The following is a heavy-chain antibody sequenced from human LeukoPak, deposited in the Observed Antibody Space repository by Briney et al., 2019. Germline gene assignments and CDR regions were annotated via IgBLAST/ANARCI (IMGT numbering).Heavy chain of an antibody. CDR3: AKDVRGGPYSSGWYVGDYFDY. D-gene: IGHD6-19*01. CDR1: GFTFESYS. CDR2: ISSSSTNI. Sequence: GGSLRLSCVVSGFTFESYSMDWVRQAPGKGLEWVTYISSSSTNIYYADSVKGRFTLSRDNAKNSVFLQMNSLRAEDTAVYYCAKDVRGGPYSSGWYVGDYFDYWGQGTLVTVSS. J-gene: IGHJ4*02. V-gene: IGHV3-48*01.